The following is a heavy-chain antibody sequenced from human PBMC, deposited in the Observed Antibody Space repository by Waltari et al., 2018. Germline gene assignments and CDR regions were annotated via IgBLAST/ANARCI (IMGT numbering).Heavy chain of an antibody. CDR2: IYYSGST. D-gene: IGHD3-9*01. J-gene: IGHJ4*02. CDR3: ARHPDILTGYYTFDY. Sequence: QLQLQESGPGLVKPSETLSLTCTVSGGSISSSSYYWGWIRQPPGKGLEWIGGIYYSGSTYYNPSLKSRVTISVDTSKNQFSLKLSSVTAADTAVYYCARHPDILTGYYTFDYWGQGTLVTVSS. CDR1: GGSISSSSYY. V-gene: IGHV4-39*07.